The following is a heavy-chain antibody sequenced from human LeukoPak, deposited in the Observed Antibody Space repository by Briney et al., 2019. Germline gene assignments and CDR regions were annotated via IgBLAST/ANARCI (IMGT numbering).Heavy chain of an antibody. J-gene: IGHJ6*02. V-gene: IGHV3-30-3*01. D-gene: IGHD3-9*01. CDR3: ARVGGDILTGHRTGYYYAMDV. CDR1: GGTFTSYA. CDR2: ISYNGSNK. Sequence: GRTLRLSCAASGGTFTSYARYWVRQAPGKGLEWVALISYNGSNKYYAPSVKRRFTSSRHNYKNTVYLQMNSPRAEDTAVYHCARVGGDILTGHRTGYYYAMDVWGQGTTVTVSS.